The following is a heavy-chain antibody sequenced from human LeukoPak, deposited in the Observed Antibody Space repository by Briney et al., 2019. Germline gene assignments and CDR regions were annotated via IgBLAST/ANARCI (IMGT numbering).Heavy chain of an antibody. D-gene: IGHD1-1*01. CDR1: GYTFTNYG. J-gene: IGHJ4*02. V-gene: IGHV1-18*01. Sequence: ASVTVSCKASGYTFTNYGITWVRQAPGQGLEWMGWISAYNGNTNYAQKFQGRVTMTTDTSTTTAYMELRSLRSDDTAVYYCARGVGQTTGTTGGYYFDFWGQGTLVTVPS. CDR3: ARGVGQTTGTTGGYYFDF. CDR2: ISAYNGNT.